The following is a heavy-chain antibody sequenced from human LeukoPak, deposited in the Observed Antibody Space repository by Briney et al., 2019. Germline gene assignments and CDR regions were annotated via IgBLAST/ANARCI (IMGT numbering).Heavy chain of an antibody. Sequence: SETLSLTCTVSGGSISSGSYYWSWIRQPAGKGLEWIGRIYTSGSANYNPSLKSRVTISVDTSKNQFSLKLSSVTAADTAVYYCARARLELPRRIDWFDPWGQGTLVTVSS. J-gene: IGHJ5*02. V-gene: IGHV4-61*02. CDR1: GGSISSGSYY. CDR3: ARARLELPRRIDWFDP. CDR2: IYTSGSA. D-gene: IGHD1-7*01.